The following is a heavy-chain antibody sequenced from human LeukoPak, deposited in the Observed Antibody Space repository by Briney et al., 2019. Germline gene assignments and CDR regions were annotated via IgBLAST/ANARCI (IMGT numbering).Heavy chain of an antibody. V-gene: IGHV4-30-4*08. D-gene: IGHD2-2*01. J-gene: IGHJ5*02. CDR1: GGSISSGDYC. CDR3: AGNIVVVPAAMGIWFDP. CDR2: IYYSGST. Sequence: SETLSLTCTVSGGSISSGDYCWSWIRQPPGTGLEWIGYIYYSGSTYYNPSLKSRVTISVDTSKNQFSLKLSSVTAADTAVYYCAGNIVVVPAAMGIWFDPWGQGTLVTVSS.